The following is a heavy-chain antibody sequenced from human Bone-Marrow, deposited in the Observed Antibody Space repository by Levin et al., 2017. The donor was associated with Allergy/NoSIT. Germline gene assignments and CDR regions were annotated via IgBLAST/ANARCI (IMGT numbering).Heavy chain of an antibody. Sequence: SVKVSCKASGGTFSSYAISWVRQAPGQGLEWMGGIIPIFGTANYAQKFQGRVTITADKSTSTAYMELSSLRSEDTAVYYCASATPYYYYYGMDVWGQGTTVTVSS. J-gene: IGHJ6*02. CDR1: GGTFSSYA. D-gene: IGHD5-12*01. CDR3: ASATPYYYYYGMDV. V-gene: IGHV1-69*06. CDR2: IIPIFGTA.